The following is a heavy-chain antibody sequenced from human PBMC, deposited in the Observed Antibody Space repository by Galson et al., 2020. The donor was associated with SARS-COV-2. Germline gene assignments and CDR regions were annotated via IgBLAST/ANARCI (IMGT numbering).Heavy chain of an antibody. Sequence: SGPTLVKPTQTLTLTCTFSGFSLTTSGVGVGWIRQPPRKALEWLALIYWDDDKHYSPSLKSRLTITKDTSKNQVVLRMTNVDPVDTATYFCAHIYGQSMVQDLFDSWGQGTLVTVSS. CDR2: IYWDDDK. CDR3: AHIYGQSMVQDLFDS. J-gene: IGHJ5*01. CDR1: GFSLTTSGVG. D-gene: IGHD3-10*01. V-gene: IGHV2-5*02.